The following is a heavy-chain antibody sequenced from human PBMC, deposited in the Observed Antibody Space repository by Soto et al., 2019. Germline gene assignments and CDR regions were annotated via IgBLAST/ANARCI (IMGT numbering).Heavy chain of an antibody. CDR2: ISAYNGNT. Sequence: ASVKVSCKASGYTFTSFGVNWVRQAPGQGLEWMGWISAYNGNTNYAQKFQGRVTMTRDTSTSTVYMELSSLRSEDTAVYYCARSVRITMIVVVNGLDYWGQGTLVTVSS. CDR3: ARSVRITMIVVVNGLDY. J-gene: IGHJ4*02. D-gene: IGHD3-22*01. CDR1: GYTFTSFG. V-gene: IGHV1-18*01.